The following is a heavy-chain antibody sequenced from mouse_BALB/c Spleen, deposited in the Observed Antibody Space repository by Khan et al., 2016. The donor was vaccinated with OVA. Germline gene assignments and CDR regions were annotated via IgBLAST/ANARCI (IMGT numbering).Heavy chain of an antibody. J-gene: IGHJ4*01. CDR1: GFTFSSYT. CDR3: ARPTTAGYYYAMDY. V-gene: IGHV5-12-2*01. D-gene: IGHD1-2*01. CDR2: ISYGGGSN. Sequence: EVELVESGGGLVQPGGSLKLSCAASGFTFSSYTMSWVRQTPEKRLEWAAYISYGGGSNYYPGTVKGRFTISSDNAKNTLNLQMSSLKAEDTAMYYWARPTTAGYYYAMDYWGQGTSVTGSS.